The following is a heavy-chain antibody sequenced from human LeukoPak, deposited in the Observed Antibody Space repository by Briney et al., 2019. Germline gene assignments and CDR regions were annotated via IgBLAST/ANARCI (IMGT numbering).Heavy chain of an antibody. Sequence: PGRSLRLSCAASGFTFSSYSMNWVRQAPGKGLEWVSYISSSSSTIYYADSVKGRFTISRDNAKNSLYLQMNSLRDEDTAVYYCARDQYGSGSYSLGSFDYWGQGTLVTVSS. CDR3: ARDQYGSGSYSLGSFDY. D-gene: IGHD3-10*01. CDR1: GFTFSSYS. CDR2: ISSSSSTI. J-gene: IGHJ4*02. V-gene: IGHV3-48*02.